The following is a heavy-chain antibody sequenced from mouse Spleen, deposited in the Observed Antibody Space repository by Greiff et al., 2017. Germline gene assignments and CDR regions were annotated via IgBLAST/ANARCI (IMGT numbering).Heavy chain of an antibody. D-gene: IGHD1-1*01. Sequence: QVQLQQSGPELVKPGASVKLSCKASGYTFTSYDINWVKQRPGQGLEWIGWIYPRDGSTKYNEKFKGKATLTVDTSSSTAYMELHSLTSEDSAVYLCARIGTTVNYYAMDYWGQGTSVTVSS. J-gene: IGHJ4*01. CDR1: GYTFTSYD. V-gene: IGHV1-85*01. CDR3: ARIGTTVNYYAMDY. CDR2: IYPRDGST.